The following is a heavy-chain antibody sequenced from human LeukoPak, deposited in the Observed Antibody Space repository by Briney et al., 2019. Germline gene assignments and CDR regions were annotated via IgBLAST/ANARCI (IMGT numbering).Heavy chain of an antibody. CDR1: GFSFSSYV. J-gene: IGHJ4*02. D-gene: IGHD6-19*01. CDR3: ARWDSSGFDY. V-gene: IGHV3-33*01. Sequence: PGRSLRLSCAASGFSFSSYVIHWVRQAPGKGLEWVAVIWYDGSNKYYADSVKGRFTISRDNSKSTLYLEMNSLRAEDTAVYYCARWDSSGFDYWGQGTLVTVSS. CDR2: IWYDGSNK.